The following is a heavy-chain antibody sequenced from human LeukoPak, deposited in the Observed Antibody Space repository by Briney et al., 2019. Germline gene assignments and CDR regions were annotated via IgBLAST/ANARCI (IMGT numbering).Heavy chain of an antibody. D-gene: IGHD1-20*01. J-gene: IGHJ6*02. CDR2: MNPNSGNT. Sequence: GASVKVSCKASGYTFTSYDINWVRQAPGQGLEWMGWMNPNSGNTGYAQKFQGRVTMTRNTSISTAYMELSSLRSEDTAVYYCARGYNWNDGMDVWGQGTTVTVSS. CDR3: ARGYNWNDGMDV. V-gene: IGHV1-8*01. CDR1: GYTFTSYD.